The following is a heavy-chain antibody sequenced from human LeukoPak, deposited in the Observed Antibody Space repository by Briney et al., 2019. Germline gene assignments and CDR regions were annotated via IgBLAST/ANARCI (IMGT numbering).Heavy chain of an antibody. CDR2: ISNRGSTI. CDR1: GFTFSSYE. D-gene: IGHD6-13*01. CDR3: ARGGSSRQDYFDY. J-gene: IGHJ4*02. Sequence: GGSLRLSCAASGFTFSSYEMNWVRQAPGKGLEWVSYISNRGSTIYYADSVKGRFTISRDNAKNSLYLQMNSLRAEDTAVYYCARGGSSRQDYFDYWGQGTLVTVSS. V-gene: IGHV3-48*03.